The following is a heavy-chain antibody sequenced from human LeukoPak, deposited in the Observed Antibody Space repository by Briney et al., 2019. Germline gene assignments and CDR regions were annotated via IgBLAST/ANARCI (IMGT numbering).Heavy chain of an antibody. D-gene: IGHD6-19*01. V-gene: IGHV3-11*04. CDR3: ARDSSGLDWFDP. CDR1: GFTFSDYY. J-gene: IGHJ5*02. CDR2: ISSSGSTI. Sequence: GGSLSLSCAASGFTFSDYYMSWIRQAPGKGLEGVSYISSSGSTIYYADSVKGRFTISRDNSKNTLYLQMNSLRAEDTAVYYCARDSSGLDWFDPWGQGTLVTVSS.